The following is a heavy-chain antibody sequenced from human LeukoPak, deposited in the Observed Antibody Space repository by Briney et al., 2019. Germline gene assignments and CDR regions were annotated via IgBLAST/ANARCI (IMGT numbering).Heavy chain of an antibody. V-gene: IGHV4-59*12. CDR3: ARDRGVAADGEPFDY. CDR2: IYYSGST. J-gene: IGHJ4*02. CDR1: GGSISSYY. Sequence: SETLSLTCTVSGGSISSYYWSWIRQPPGKGLEWIGYIYYSGSTNYNPSLKSRVTMSVDTSKNQFSLKLSSVTAADTAVYYCARDRGVAADGEPFDYWGQGTLVTVSS. D-gene: IGHD6-13*01.